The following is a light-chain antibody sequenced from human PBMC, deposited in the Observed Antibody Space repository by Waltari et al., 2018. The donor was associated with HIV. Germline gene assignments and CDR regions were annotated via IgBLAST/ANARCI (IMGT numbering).Light chain of an antibody. CDR1: SVNIRGNF. CDR2: EDK. V-gene: IGLV1-51*02. Sequence: QSVLTQPPSVSAAPGQKVPIFCSGSSVNIRGNFVSWFQQFPGSAPKLLIYEDKQRPSRIPDRFSGSKSGTSATLGITGLQTGDEADYYCGGWDDNLDGWVFGGGTKLTVL. J-gene: IGLJ3*02. CDR3: GGWDDNLDGWV.